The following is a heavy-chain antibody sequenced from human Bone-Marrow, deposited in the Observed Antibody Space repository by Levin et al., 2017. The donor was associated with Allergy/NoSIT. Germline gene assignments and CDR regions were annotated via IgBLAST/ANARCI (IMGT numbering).Heavy chain of an antibody. D-gene: IGHD4-17*01. V-gene: IGHV3-21*01. J-gene: IGHJ5*02. CDR2: ITSYSNYI. CDR1: GFPFHNYG. CDR3: ARGHGDYSSNWFGP. Sequence: LSLTCAASGFPFHNYGMSWVRQAPGKGLEWVSSITSYSNYIEYADAVKGRFTISRDNAKSSLYLQMNSLRVEDTAVYYCARGHGDYSSNWFGPWGQGTLVTVSS.